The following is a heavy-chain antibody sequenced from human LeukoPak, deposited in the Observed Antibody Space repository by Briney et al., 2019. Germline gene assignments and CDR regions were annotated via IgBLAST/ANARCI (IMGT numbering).Heavy chain of an antibody. D-gene: IGHD5-18*01. J-gene: IGHJ4*02. Sequence: ASVKVSCKASGYTFTGYYMHWVRQAPGQGLEWMGWINPNSGGTNYAQKFQGRVTMTRDTSISTAYMELSRLRSDDTAVYYCATENDIQLWLNQPRRGFDYWGQGTLVTVSS. CDR2: INPNSGGT. V-gene: IGHV1-2*02. CDR3: ATENDIQLWLNQPRRGFDY. CDR1: GYTFTGYY.